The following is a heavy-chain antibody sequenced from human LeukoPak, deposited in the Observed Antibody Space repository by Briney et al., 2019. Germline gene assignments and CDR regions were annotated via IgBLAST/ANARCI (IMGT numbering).Heavy chain of an antibody. Sequence: GRSLRLSCAASGFTFDDYAMHWVRQAPGKGLEWVSGISWNSGSIGYADSVKGRFTISRDNAKNSLYLQMNSPRAEDTALYYCAKDIESWGQGTLVTVSS. V-gene: IGHV3-9*01. CDR1: GFTFDDYA. CDR2: ISWNSGSI. J-gene: IGHJ4*02. CDR3: AKDIES.